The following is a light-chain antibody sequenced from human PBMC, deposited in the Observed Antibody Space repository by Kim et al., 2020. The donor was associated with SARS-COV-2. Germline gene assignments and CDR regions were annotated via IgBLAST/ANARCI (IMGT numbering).Light chain of an antibody. CDR2: AAS. Sequence: SASVGDRVTITCRPRQGSSKDLAWYQQKPGNAPQLLIFAASALQSGVPTRFSGSGSGTDFTLTISSLQPEDVATYYCQKYNGALWTFGQGTKVEI. CDR1: QGSSKD. V-gene: IGKV1-27*01. J-gene: IGKJ1*01. CDR3: QKYNGALWT.